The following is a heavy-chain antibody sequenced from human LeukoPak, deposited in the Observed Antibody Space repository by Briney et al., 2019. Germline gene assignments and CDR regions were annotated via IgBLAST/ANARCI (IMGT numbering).Heavy chain of an antibody. Sequence: ASVKVSCKASGYTFTGYYMHWVRQAPGQGLEWMGWISAYNGNTNYAQKLQGRVTMTTDTSTSTAYMELRSLRSDDTAVYYCARIFYYYYMDVWGKGTTVTVSS. CDR3: ARIFYYYYMDV. CDR1: GYTFTGYY. J-gene: IGHJ6*03. V-gene: IGHV1-18*04. CDR2: ISAYNGNT.